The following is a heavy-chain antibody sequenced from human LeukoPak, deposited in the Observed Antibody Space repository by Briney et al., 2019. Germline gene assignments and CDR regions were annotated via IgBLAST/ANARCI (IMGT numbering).Heavy chain of an antibody. CDR2: IIPIFRTA. CDR3: ARSGDYGDYVDYCYMDV. J-gene: IGHJ6*03. Sequence: SVKVSCKASGGTFISYAISWVRQAPGQGREWMGGIIPIFRTANYAQNFHGRVTITTDQSTSTAYMQLSSLRSEDTAVYYCARSGDYGDYVDYCYMDVWGKGTTVTVSS. V-gene: IGHV1-69*05. D-gene: IGHD4-17*01. CDR1: GGTFISYA.